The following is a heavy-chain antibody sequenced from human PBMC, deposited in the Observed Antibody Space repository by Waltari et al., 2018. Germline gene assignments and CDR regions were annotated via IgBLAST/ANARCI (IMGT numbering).Heavy chain of an antibody. D-gene: IGHD4-17*01. V-gene: IGHV3-23*01. J-gene: IGHJ6*02. Sequence: EVQLLESGGGLVQPGGSLRLSCAASGFTFSSYAMSWVRQAPGKGLEWVAAISGSGGSTYYADSVKGRFTISRDNSKNTLYLQMNSLRAEDTAVYYCAKDLRRYYGGGYYYYGMDVWGQGTTVTVSS. CDR2: ISGSGGST. CDR1: GFTFSSYA. CDR3: AKDLRRYYGGGYYYYGMDV.